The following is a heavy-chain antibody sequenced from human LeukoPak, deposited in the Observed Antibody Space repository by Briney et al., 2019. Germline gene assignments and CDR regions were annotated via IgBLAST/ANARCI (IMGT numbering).Heavy chain of an antibody. CDR1: GFTVSSNY. CDR2: IYSGGST. J-gene: IGHJ5*02. CDR3: ARVLYGSGSYYRP. Sequence: GGSLRLSCAASGFTVSSNYMSWVRQAPGKGLEWVSVIYSGGSTYYADSVKGRFTISRDNSKNTLYLQMNSLRAEDTAVYYCARVLYGSGSYYRPWGQGTLVTVSS. V-gene: IGHV3-53*01. D-gene: IGHD3-10*01.